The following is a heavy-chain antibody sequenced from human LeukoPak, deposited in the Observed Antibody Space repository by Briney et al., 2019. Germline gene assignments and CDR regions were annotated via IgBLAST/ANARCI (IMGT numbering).Heavy chain of an antibody. V-gene: IGHV4-39*07. Sequence: SETLSLTCTVSGGSISSSSYYWGWIRQPPGKGLEWVGSIYYSGSTYYNPSLKSRVTISVDTSKNQFSLKLSSVTAADTAVYYCAFHPGIAAAGTAWGQGTLVTVSS. CDR1: GGSISSSSYY. D-gene: IGHD6-13*01. J-gene: IGHJ5*02. CDR3: AFHPGIAAAGTA. CDR2: IYYSGST.